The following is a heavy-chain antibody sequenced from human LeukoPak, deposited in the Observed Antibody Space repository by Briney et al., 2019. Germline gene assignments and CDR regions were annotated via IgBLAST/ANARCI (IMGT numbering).Heavy chain of an antibody. V-gene: IGHV3-7*01. D-gene: IGHD1-1*01. CDR1: GFTFSNYW. J-gene: IGHJ4*02. CDR2: MKRDGSVK. Sequence: GGSLRHSCAASGFTFSNYWMTWVRQAPGKWLEWVANMKRDGSVKNYLDSVKGRFTISRDNAKNSLYLQMNSLRAEDTAVYYCARGWIPADYWGQGTLVTVSS. CDR3: ARGWIPADY.